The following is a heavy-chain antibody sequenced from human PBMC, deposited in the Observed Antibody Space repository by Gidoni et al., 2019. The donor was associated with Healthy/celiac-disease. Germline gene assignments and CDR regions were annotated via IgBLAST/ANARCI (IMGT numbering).Heavy chain of an antibody. J-gene: IGHJ4*02. V-gene: IGHV1-18*01. D-gene: IGHD6-19*01. CDR1: GYTFTSYG. CDR3: ARDRGHSSGWIFDY. CDR2: ISAYNGNT. Sequence: VSCKASGYTFTSYGISWVRQAPGQGLEWMGWISAYNGNTNYAQKLQGRVTMTTDTSTSTAYMELRTLRSDDTAVYYCARDRGHSSGWIFDYWGQGTLVTVSS.